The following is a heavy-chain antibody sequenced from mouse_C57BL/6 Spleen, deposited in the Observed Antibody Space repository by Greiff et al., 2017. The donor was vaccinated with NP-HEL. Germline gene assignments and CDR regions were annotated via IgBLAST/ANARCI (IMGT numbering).Heavy chain of an antibody. CDR2: ISSGSSTI. CDR3: ARDTTVVRGYAMDY. CDR1: GFTFSDYG. V-gene: IGHV5-17*01. D-gene: IGHD1-1*01. Sequence: EVMLVESGGGLVKPGGSLKLSCAASGFTFSDYGMHWVRQAPEKGLEWVAYISSGSSTIYYADTVKGRFTISRDNAKNTLFLQMTSLRSEDTAMYYCARDTTVVRGYAMDYWGQGTSVTVSS. J-gene: IGHJ4*01.